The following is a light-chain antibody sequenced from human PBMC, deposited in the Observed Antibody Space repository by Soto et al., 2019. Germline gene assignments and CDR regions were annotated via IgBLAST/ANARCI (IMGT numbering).Light chain of an antibody. V-gene: IGLV1-44*01. CDR1: SSNLGSNS. Sequence: QSVLTQPPSASGTPGQRVTISCSGSSSNLGSNSVNWYQQVPGTAPKLLIYDNTNRPSGVPDRFSGSKSGTSASLAITGLQAEDEADYYCQSFDSSFIGLVFGGGTKLTVL. CDR3: QSFDSSFIGLV. J-gene: IGLJ2*01. CDR2: DNT.